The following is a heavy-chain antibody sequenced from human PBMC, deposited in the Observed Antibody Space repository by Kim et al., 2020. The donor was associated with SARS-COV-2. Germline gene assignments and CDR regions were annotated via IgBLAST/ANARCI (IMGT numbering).Heavy chain of an antibody. V-gene: IGHV3-7*03. CDR1: GFTLNNHW. D-gene: IGHD2-8*01. J-gene: IGHJ3*02. CDR2: MKQDGGAK. Sequence: VGSLRLSCAASGFTLNNHWMTWVRQAPGKGLEWVATMKQDGGAKYYMDSVKGRFTISGDNAKNSLYLQMNTLRADDTAVYYCARQSHGAYLDDAFDIWGQGTMVSISS. CDR3: ARQSHGAYLDDAFDI.